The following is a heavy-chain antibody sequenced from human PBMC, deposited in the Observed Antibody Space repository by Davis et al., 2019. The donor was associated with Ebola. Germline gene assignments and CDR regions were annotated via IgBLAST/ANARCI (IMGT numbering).Heavy chain of an antibody. CDR3: ARGGGSSKRTMGY. V-gene: IGHV1-3*01. J-gene: IGHJ4*02. CDR2: INAGNGNT. Sequence: SVTVPRLASGYTFTSHPMHRVRQPPGQRLEWKGWINAGNGNTKYSQKFQGRVTITRDKSTSTVYMELSRLRSEDTAVYYCARGGGSSKRTMGYWGQGTLVTVSS. D-gene: IGHD1-26*01. CDR1: GYTFTSHP.